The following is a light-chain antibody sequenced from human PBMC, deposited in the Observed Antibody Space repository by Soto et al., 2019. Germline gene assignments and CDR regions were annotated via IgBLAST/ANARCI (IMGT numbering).Light chain of an antibody. CDR1: QAISIY. J-gene: IGKJ1*01. V-gene: IGKV1-27*01. CDR2: GAS. Sequence: DVQMTQSPSSLSASVGDRVTITCRASQAISIYLAWYQQRLGGVPNLLIYGASTLQLGVPSRFSNSGSGTDFTLTITSLQAEDVATYYFRRYNHASLTFGQGTKV. CDR3: RRYNHASLT.